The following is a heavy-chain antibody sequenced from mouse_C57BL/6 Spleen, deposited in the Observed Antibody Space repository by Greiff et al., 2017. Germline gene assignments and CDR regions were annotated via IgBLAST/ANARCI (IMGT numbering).Heavy chain of an antibody. V-gene: IGHV1-42*01. CDR3: ARRDYDRGFDY. J-gene: IGHJ2*01. D-gene: IGHD2-4*01. CDR1: GYSFTGYY. CDR2: INPSTGGT. Sequence: VQLKESGPELVKPGASVKISCKASGYSFTGYYMNWVKQSPEKSLEWIGEINPSTGGTTYNQKFKAKATLTVDKSSSTAYMQLKSLTSEDSAVYYCARRDYDRGFDYWGQGTTLTVSS.